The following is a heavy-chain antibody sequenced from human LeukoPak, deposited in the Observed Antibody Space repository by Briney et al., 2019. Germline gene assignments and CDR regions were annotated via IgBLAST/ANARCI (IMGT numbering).Heavy chain of an antibody. D-gene: IGHD6-13*01. CDR1: GGSISSYY. Sequence: SETLSLTCTVSGGSISSYYWSWIRQPPGKGLEWIGYIYYSGSTNYNPSLKSRVNISVDTSKNQFSLKLSSVTAADTAVYYCARREIAAAGSYYYYGMDVWGQGTTVTVSS. J-gene: IGHJ6*02. CDR3: ARREIAAAGSYYYYGMDV. CDR2: IYYSGST. V-gene: IGHV4-59*01.